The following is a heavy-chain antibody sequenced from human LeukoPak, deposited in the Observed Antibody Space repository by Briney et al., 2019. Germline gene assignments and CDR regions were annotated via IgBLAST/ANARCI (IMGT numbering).Heavy chain of an antibody. Sequence: PSETLSLTCAVYGGSFSGYYWRWIRQPPGKGLEWIGEINHSGSTNYNPSLKSRVTISVDTSKNQFSLKLSSVTAADTAVYYCARVTNRYSSSWYPKAHRYFDYWGQGTLVTVSS. CDR2: INHSGST. D-gene: IGHD6-13*01. CDR1: GGSFSGYY. J-gene: IGHJ4*02. V-gene: IGHV4-34*01. CDR3: ARVTNRYSSSWYPKAHRYFDY.